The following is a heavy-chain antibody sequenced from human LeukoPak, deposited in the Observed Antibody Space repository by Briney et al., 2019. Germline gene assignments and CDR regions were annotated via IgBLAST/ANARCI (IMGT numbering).Heavy chain of an antibody. D-gene: IGHD3-22*01. CDR2: IYYSGST. Sequence: TSETLSFTCTVSGGSISSGGYYWSWIRQHPGKGLEWIGYIYYSGSTYYNPSLKSRVTISVDTSKNQFSLKLSSVTAADTAVYYCARVLSSGYFDYWGQGTLVTVSS. CDR1: GGSISSGGYY. V-gene: IGHV4-31*03. CDR3: ARVLSSGYFDY. J-gene: IGHJ4*02.